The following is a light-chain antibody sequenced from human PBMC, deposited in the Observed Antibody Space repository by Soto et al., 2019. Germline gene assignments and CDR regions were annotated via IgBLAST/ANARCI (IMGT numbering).Light chain of an antibody. Sequence: DIQMTQSPSSLSASVGDRVTITCRASQSISSYLNWYQQKPGKAPKLLIYAASSLQSGVPSRFSGSGSGTDFTLTINSLQPEDFATYYCQQSYSTRLTFGGGTKVEIK. J-gene: IGKJ4*01. CDR3: QQSYSTRLT. CDR1: QSISSY. V-gene: IGKV1-39*01. CDR2: AAS.